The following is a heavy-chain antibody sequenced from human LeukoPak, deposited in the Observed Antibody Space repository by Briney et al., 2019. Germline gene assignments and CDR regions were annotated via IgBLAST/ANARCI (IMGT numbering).Heavy chain of an antibody. CDR2: IYYSGST. D-gene: IGHD3-22*01. Sequence: SETLSLTCTVSGGSISSSSYYWSWIRQPPGKGLEWIGYIYYSGSTNYNPSLKSRVTISVDTSKNQFSLKLSSVTAADTAVYYCARGKSGSSGYAADYWGQGTLVTVSS. J-gene: IGHJ4*02. CDR1: GGSISSSSYY. V-gene: IGHV4-61*01. CDR3: ARGKSGSSGYAADY.